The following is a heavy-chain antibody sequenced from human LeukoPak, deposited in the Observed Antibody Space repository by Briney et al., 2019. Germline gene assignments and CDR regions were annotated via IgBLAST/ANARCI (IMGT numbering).Heavy chain of an antibody. D-gene: IGHD6-19*01. CDR3: ARAVGDLAVSGREDY. Sequence: GGSLRLSCAASGFTFSSYAMSWVRQAPGKGLEWVSAISGSGGSTYYADSVKGRFTISRDNSKNTLYLQMNSLRAEDTAVYYCARAVGDLAVSGREDYWGQGTLVTVSS. CDR1: GFTFSSYA. J-gene: IGHJ4*02. V-gene: IGHV3-23*01. CDR2: ISGSGGST.